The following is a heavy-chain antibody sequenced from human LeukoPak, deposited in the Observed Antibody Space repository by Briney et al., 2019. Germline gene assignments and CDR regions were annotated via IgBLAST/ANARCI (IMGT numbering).Heavy chain of an antibody. CDR3: AREAAADAFDP. D-gene: IGHD6-13*01. Sequence: GASVKVSCKASGYTFTSYDINWVRQATGQGLEWMGWMNPNSGNTGYAQKFRGRVTITRNTSISTAYMELSSLRSEDTAVYYCAREAAADAFDPWGQGTLVTVSS. CDR1: GYTFTSYD. CDR2: MNPNSGNT. V-gene: IGHV1-8*03. J-gene: IGHJ5*02.